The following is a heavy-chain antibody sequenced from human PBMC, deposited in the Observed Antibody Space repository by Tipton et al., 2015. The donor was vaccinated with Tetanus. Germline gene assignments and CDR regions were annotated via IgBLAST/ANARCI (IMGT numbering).Heavy chain of an antibody. CDR2: IYYSGST. V-gene: IGHV4-59*12. D-gene: IGHD4-11*01. Sequence: TLSLTCTVSGGSISSYYWSWIRQPPGKGLEWIGYIYYSGSTNYNPSLKSRVTISVDTSKNQFSLKLSSVTAADTAVYYCARGRSVTGGGGHFDYWGQGTLVTVSS. CDR3: ARGRSVTGGGGHFDY. J-gene: IGHJ4*02. CDR1: GGSISSYY.